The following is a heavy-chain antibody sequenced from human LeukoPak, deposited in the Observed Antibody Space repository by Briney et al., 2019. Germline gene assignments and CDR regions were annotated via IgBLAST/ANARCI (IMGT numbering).Heavy chain of an antibody. CDR2: IYYSGST. V-gene: IGHV4-30-4*01. Sequence: SQTLSLTCTVSGGSISSGDYYWSWIRQPPGKGLEWIGYIYYSGSTYYNPSLKSRVTISVDTSKNQFSLKLSSVTAADTAVYYCARVNYYDSSGSLYGGYYFDCWGQGTLVTVSS. CDR3: ARVNYYDSSGSLYGGYYFDC. D-gene: IGHD3-22*01. J-gene: IGHJ4*02. CDR1: GGSISSGDYY.